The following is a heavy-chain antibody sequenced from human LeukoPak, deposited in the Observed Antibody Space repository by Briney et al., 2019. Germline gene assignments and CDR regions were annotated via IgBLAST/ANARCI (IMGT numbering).Heavy chain of an antibody. V-gene: IGHV4-59*03. Sequence: SETLSLTCTLSSGSIRTFYWSWIRQPPGKGPEWIGFVSETGTTNYNPSLNSRVSISIDVSKKQFSLTLNSVRVADSAVYFCARGPFFPGYTSRLYYFDYWGPGTLVTVSS. CDR3: ARGPFFPGYTSRLYYFDY. J-gene: IGHJ4*02. D-gene: IGHD6-13*01. CDR1: SGSIRTFY. CDR2: VSETGTT.